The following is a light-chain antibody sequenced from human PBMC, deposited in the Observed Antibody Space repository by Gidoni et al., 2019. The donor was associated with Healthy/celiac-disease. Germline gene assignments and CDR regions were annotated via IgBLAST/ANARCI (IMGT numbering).Light chain of an antibody. V-gene: IGKV3D-20*01. CDR1: RSVSSSY. Sequence: EIVLTQSPATLSLAPGERATLSCGASRSVSSSYLAWYQQKPGLAPRLLIYDAASRATGIPDRFRVSGSGTDFTLTISRLEPEDFAVYYCQQYGSSPPITFGGGTKVEIK. J-gene: IGKJ4*01. CDR2: DAA. CDR3: QQYGSSPPIT.